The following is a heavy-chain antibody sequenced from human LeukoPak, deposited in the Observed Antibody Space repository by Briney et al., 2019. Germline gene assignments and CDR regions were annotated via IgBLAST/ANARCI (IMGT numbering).Heavy chain of an antibody. CDR2: ISGSGGST. D-gene: IGHD3-10*01. Sequence: GGSLRLSCAASGFTFSSYAMSWVRQAPGKGLEWVSAISGSGGSTYYADSAKGRFTISRDNSKNTLYLQMNSLRAEDTAVYYCAKYGGAQGRDEHFDYWGQGTLVTVSS. CDR1: GFTFSSYA. J-gene: IGHJ4*02. V-gene: IGHV3-23*01. CDR3: AKYGGAQGRDEHFDY.